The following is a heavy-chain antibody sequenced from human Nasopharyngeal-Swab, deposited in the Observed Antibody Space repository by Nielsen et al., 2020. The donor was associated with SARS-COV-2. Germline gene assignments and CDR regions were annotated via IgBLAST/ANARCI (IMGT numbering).Heavy chain of an antibody. D-gene: IGHD5-18*01. CDR3: GRDPPGGWGYACGL. CDR2: IPTDGSHK. Sequence: WSRQPPGKGLEWVTFIPTDGSHKNYADSVKGRFTISRDNSRNTVDLQMNSLRAEDTAVYYCGRDPPGGWGYACGLWGQGSLVTVSS. J-gene: IGHJ4*02. V-gene: IGHV3-33*05.